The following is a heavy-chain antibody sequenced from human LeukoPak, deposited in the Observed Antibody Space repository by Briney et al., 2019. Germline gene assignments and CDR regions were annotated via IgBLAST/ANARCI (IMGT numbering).Heavy chain of an antibody. Sequence: GGSLRLSCAASGSIVSSNYMSWVRQAPGKGLEWVSVIYSGGSTYYADSVKGRFTISRDNSKNTLYLQMNSLRAEDTAVYYCAKGNLLGPNWFDPWGQGTLVTVSS. CDR3: AKGNLLGPNWFDP. CDR2: IYSGGST. J-gene: IGHJ5*02. D-gene: IGHD1-14*01. V-gene: IGHV3-53*01. CDR1: GSIVSSNY.